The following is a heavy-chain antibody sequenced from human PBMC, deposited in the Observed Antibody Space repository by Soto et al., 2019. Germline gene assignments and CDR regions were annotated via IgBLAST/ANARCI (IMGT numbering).Heavy chain of an antibody. D-gene: IGHD2-2*01. CDR3: ARGYQSFDN. CDR2: TRNKANSYTT. Sequence: EVQLVESGGGLVQPGGSLRLSCAASGFTFSDYYMDWVRQAPGKGLEWVGRTRNKANSYTTVYAASVEGRFTISRGVSKKSLHLQMNSLKTEDTAVYYCARGYQSFDNWGQGTLVTVSS. V-gene: IGHV3-72*01. J-gene: IGHJ4*02. CDR1: GFTFSDYY.